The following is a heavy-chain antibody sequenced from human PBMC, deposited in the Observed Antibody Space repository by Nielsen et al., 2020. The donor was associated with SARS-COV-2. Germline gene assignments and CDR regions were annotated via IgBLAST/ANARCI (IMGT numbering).Heavy chain of an antibody. CDR2: INTGSGHT. CDR1: GYTFTTYG. D-gene: IGHD3-9*01. Sequence: ASVKVSCKGSGYTFTTYGVQWVRQAPGQSLEWMGWINTGSGHTKYSQKFEGRVTISTDTPATTAYLEMTSLRSEDTALYYCARDTLHYDTSTSYHYPGTFDIWGQGTLVTVSS. J-gene: IGHJ3*02. V-gene: IGHV1-3*04. CDR3: ARDTLHYDTSTSYHYPGTFDI.